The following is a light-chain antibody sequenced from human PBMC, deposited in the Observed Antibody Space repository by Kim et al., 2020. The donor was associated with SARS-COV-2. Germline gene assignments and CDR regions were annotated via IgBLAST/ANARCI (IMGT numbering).Light chain of an antibody. Sequence: SPGQTASITCSGDKLGDKYACWYQQKPGQSPVLVIYQDTKRHSGIPERFSGSNSGNTATLTISGTQAMDEADYYCQAWDSNTLNVFGTGTKVTVL. CDR1: KLGDKY. V-gene: IGLV3-1*01. CDR3: QAWDSNTLNV. CDR2: QDT. J-gene: IGLJ1*01.